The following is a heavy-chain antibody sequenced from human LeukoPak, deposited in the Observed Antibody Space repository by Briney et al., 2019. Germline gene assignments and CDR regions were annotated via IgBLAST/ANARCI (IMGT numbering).Heavy chain of an antibody. CDR1: GFTVSSNY. V-gene: IGHV3-53*01. Sequence: GGSLRLSCAASGFTVSSNYMSWVRQAPGKGLEWVSVIYSGGSTYYADSVKGRFTISRDNSKNTLYLQMNSLRAEDTAVYYCARGYCSGSNCHTTLDYWGQGALVTVSS. CDR3: ARGYCSGSNCHTTLDY. CDR2: IYSGGST. J-gene: IGHJ4*02. D-gene: IGHD2-2*02.